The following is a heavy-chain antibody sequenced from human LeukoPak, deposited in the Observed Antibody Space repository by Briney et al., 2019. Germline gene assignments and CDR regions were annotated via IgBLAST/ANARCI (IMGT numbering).Heavy chain of an antibody. CDR1: GFTFSSYE. J-gene: IGHJ4*02. CDR2: ISSSGSTI. D-gene: IGHD6-13*01. Sequence: GGSLRLSFAASGFTFSSYEMNWVRQAPGKGREWVSYISSSGSTIYYADSVKGRFTISRDNAKNSLYLQMNSLRAEDTAVYYCAREFSSWYRWFDYWGQGTLVTVSS. CDR3: AREFSSWYRWFDY. V-gene: IGHV3-48*03.